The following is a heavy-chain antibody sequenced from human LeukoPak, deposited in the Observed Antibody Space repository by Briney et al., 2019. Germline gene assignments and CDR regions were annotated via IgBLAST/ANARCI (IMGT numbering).Heavy chain of an antibody. CDR2: IRSKINNYAP. CDR1: GFTFSGFA. Sequence: PGGSLRLSCAASGFTFSGFALNWVGQASGKGREGIGRIRSKINNYAPTYAASVTGRFTISRDDAENTAYLQMNSLKTEDTAVYYCTRLSGDNWNYGGNFDSWGQGTLVTVSS. J-gene: IGHJ4*02. V-gene: IGHV3-73*01. CDR3: TRLSGDNWNYGGNFDS. D-gene: IGHD1-7*01.